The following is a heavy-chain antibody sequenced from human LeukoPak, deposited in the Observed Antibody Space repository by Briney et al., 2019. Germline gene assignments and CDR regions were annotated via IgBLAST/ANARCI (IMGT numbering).Heavy chain of an antibody. CDR2: IRGVSYGGTT. V-gene: IGHV3-49*03. CDR1: GFTLADFA. Sequence: GGSLRLSCTASGFTLADFAMSWFRQAPGKELEWLGFIRGVSYGGTTQYAASVEGRFSISRDDSGSVGYLQMNSLKTDDTAIYYCRRGARGGGSPAGPLWGPGTLVTVSS. J-gene: IGHJ4*02. D-gene: IGHD2-2*01. CDR3: RRGARGGGSPAGPL.